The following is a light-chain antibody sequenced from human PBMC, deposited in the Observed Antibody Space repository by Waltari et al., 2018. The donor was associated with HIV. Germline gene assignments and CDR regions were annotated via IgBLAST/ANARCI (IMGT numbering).Light chain of an antibody. CDR3: QVWDSSSDHWV. J-gene: IGLJ3*02. CDR2: DDI. CDR1: NLGTKS. Sequence: SYVLTQPPSVSVAPGQTAKLTCAGNNLGTKSVHRYPQKPGPAPVLVVYDDIDRPSGIPERFSGSNSGNTATLTISRVEAGDEADYYCQVWDSSSDHWVFGGGTKLTVL. V-gene: IGLV3-21*02.